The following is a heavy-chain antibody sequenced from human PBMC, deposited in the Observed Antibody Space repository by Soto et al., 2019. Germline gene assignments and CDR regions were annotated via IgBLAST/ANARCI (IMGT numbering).Heavy chain of an antibody. CDR2: INAGNGDT. CDR1: GYTFTSYG. Sequence: GASVKVSCKASGYTFTSYGIHWVRQARGKGLEGMGWINAGNGDTKYSQKFNDRVTINRDTSASTADMELSSLRSDDTAIYYCARSPLSLYSADFWWGLGTLVTVSS. D-gene: IGHD6-13*01. V-gene: IGHV1-3*01. CDR3: ARSPLSLYSADFW. J-gene: IGHJ4*02.